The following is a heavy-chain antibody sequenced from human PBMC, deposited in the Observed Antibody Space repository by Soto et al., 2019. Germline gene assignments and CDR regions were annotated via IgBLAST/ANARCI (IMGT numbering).Heavy chain of an antibody. CDR3: AKDLGYMDYYYYYGMDV. D-gene: IGHD5-18*01. CDR1: VFTFSSYG. J-gene: IGHJ6*02. CDR2: ISYDGSNK. V-gene: IGHV3-30*18. Sequence: LRLSFAASVFTFSSYGMHWVRQAPGNGLEWVAVISYDGSNKYYADSVKGRFTISRDNSKNTLYLQMNSLRAEDTAVYYCAKDLGYMDYYYYYGMDVWGQGTPVTV.